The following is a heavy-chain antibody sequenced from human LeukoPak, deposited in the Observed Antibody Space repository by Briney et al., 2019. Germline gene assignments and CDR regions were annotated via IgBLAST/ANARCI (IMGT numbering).Heavy chain of an antibody. CDR3: ARGSWNYAFDI. J-gene: IGHJ3*02. CDR1: EFTFSSYT. CDR2: ISSSSSSI. V-gene: IGHV3-21*01. Sequence: GGSLRPSCAASEFTFSSYTLNWVRQAPGQGLQWVSSISSSSSSIYYADSVKGRFTISRDNAKNSLYLQMNSLGAGDTAVYYCARGSWNYAFDIWGQGTMVTVSS. D-gene: IGHD1-7*01.